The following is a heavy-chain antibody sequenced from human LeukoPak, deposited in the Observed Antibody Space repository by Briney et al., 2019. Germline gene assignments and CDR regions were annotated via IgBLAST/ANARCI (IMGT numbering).Heavy chain of an antibody. J-gene: IGHJ4*02. D-gene: IGHD3-16*02. CDR2: IKQDGSEK. V-gene: IGHV3-7*01. CDR3: ARDLTYYDYIWGSYRESYYFDY. Sequence: PGGSLRLSCAASGSTFSSYWMSWVRQAPGKGLEWVANIKQDGSEKYYVDSVKGRFTISRDNAKNSLYLQMNSLRAEDTAVYYCARDLTYYDYIWGSYRESYYFDYWGQGTLVTVSS. CDR1: GSTFSSYW.